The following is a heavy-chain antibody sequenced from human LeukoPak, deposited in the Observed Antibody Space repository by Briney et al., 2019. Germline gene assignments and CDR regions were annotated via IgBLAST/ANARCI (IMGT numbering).Heavy chain of an antibody. V-gene: IGHV3-21*01. Sequence: PGGSLRLSCAASGFTFSSYSMNWVRQAPGKGLKWVSSISSSSSYIYYADSVKGRFTISRDNAKNSLYLQMNSLRAEDTAVYYCAREEGSDYWYFDLWGRGTLVTVSS. CDR1: GFTFSSYS. J-gene: IGHJ2*01. CDR2: ISSSSSYI. CDR3: AREEGSDYWYFDL. D-gene: IGHD6-19*01.